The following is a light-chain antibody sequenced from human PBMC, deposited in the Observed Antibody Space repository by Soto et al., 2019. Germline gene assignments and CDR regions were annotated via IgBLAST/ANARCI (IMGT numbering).Light chain of an antibody. CDR3: CSYTNTRRSNYV. CDR1: SSDIGDYNY. J-gene: IGLJ1*01. Sequence: QSVLTQPASVSGSPGQSITISCTGTSSDIGDYNYVSWYQQHPGKAPKLMIYEVSNRPSGVSNRFSGSKSGNTASLTISGLQAEDEADYYCCSYTNTRRSNYVFGPGTKLTVL. CDR2: EVS. V-gene: IGLV2-14*01.